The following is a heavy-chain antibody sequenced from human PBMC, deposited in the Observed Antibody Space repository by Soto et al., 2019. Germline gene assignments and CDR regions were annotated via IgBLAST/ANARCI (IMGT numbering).Heavy chain of an antibody. J-gene: IGHJ6*02. V-gene: IGHV4-59*01. Sequence: PSETLSLTCTVSGGSISSYYWSWIRQPPGKGLEWIGYIYYSGSTNYNPSLKSRVTISVDTSKNQFSLKLSPVTAADTAVYYCAREGVTSNYYYYGMDVWGQGTTVTVSS. CDR1: GGSISSYY. D-gene: IGHD2-21*02. CDR2: IYYSGST. CDR3: AREGVTSNYYYYGMDV.